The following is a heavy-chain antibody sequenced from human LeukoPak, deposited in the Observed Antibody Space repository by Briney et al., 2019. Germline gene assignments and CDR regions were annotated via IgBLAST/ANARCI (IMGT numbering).Heavy chain of an antibody. Sequence: ASVKVSCKVSGYTLTELSMHWVRQAPGKGLEWMGRINPNSGGTNYAQKFQGRVTMTRDTSISTAYMELSRLRSDDTAVYYCARTSNYYGSGSYFPDYWGQGTLVTVSS. CDR1: GYTLTELS. CDR3: ARTSNYYGSGSYFPDY. CDR2: INPNSGGT. D-gene: IGHD3-10*01. V-gene: IGHV1-2*06. J-gene: IGHJ4*02.